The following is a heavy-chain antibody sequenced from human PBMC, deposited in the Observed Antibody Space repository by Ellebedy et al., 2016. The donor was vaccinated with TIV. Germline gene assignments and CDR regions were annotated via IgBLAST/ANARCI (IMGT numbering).Heavy chain of an antibody. J-gene: IGHJ4*02. CDR2: IWSDGSYK. D-gene: IGHD5-24*01. Sequence: GESLKISCAASGFTFSSYGMHWVRQAPGKGLEWVAVIWSDGSYKYYADPVKGRFTISRDNSKNTLYLQMNSLRTEDTAVYYCAREVQPLSTKFDYWGQGTLVTVSS. CDR1: GFTFSSYG. CDR3: AREVQPLSTKFDY. V-gene: IGHV3-33*01.